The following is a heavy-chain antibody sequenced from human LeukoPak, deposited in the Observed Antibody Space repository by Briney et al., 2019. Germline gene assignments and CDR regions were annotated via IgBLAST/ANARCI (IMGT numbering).Heavy chain of an antibody. J-gene: IGHJ4*02. CDR2: INAGNGNT. Sequence: ASVKVSCKASGYTFTSYAMHWVRQAPGQRLEWMGWINAGNGNTKYSQKFQGRVTITRDTSASTAYMELSSLRSEDTAVYYCARDRRDGYNHFDYWGQGTLVTVSS. V-gene: IGHV1-3*01. CDR3: ARDRRDGYNHFDY. D-gene: IGHD5-24*01. CDR1: GYTFTSYA.